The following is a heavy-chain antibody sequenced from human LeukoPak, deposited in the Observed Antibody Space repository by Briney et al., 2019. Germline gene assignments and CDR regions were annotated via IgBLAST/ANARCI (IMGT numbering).Heavy chain of an antibody. CDR1: GFTFSTYW. Sequence: GGSLRLSCAASGFTFSTYWMHWVRQAPGKGLVWVSRIDTDGGITSYADSVRGRFTISRDNAKNTLYLQLNSLRAEDTAVYYCARDWNDGPLFDYWGQGTLVTVSS. J-gene: IGHJ4*02. V-gene: IGHV3-74*01. D-gene: IGHD1-1*01. CDR2: IDTDGGIT. CDR3: ARDWNDGPLFDY.